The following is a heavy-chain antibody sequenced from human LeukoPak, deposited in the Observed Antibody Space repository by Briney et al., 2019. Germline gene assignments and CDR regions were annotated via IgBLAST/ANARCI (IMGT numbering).Heavy chain of an antibody. CDR2: IYTSGST. Sequence: SQTLSLTCTVSGGSISSGSYYWSWIRQPAGKGLEWIERIYTSGSTNYNPSLKSRVTISVDTSKNQFSLKLSSVTAADTAVYYCARGYDSSGYYFDYWGQGTLVTVSS. J-gene: IGHJ4*02. D-gene: IGHD3-22*01. V-gene: IGHV4-61*02. CDR1: GGSISSGSYY. CDR3: ARGYDSSGYYFDY.